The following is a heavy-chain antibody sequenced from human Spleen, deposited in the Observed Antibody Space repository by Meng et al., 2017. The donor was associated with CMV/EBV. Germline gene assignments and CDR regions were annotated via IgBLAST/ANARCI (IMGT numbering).Heavy chain of an antibody. CDR3: ARGYASYYYYYGMDV. CDR1: GFVFSSHA. D-gene: IGHD3-16*01. Sequence: LSLTCAASGFVFSSHAMSWVRQAPGKGLEWVSCISSSSTYIYYADSVKGRFTISRDNAKNSLYLQMNSLRAEDTGLYYCARGYASYYYYYGMDVWGQGTTVTVSS. CDR2: ISSSSTYI. V-gene: IGHV3-21*04. J-gene: IGHJ6*02.